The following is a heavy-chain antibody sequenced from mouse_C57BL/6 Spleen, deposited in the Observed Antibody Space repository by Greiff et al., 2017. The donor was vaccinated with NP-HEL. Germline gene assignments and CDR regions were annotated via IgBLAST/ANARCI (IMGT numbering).Heavy chain of an antibody. CDR2: IDPETGGT. V-gene: IGHV1-15*01. D-gene: IGHD1-1*01. CDR3: TTTVVARGYAMDY. CDR1: GYTFTDYE. Sequence: VQLQQSGAELVRPGASVTLSCKASGYTFTDYEMHWVKQTPVHGLEWIGAIDPETGGTAYNQKFKGKAILTADKSSSTAYMELRSLTSEDSAVYYCTTTVVARGYAMDYWGQGTSVTVSS. J-gene: IGHJ4*01.